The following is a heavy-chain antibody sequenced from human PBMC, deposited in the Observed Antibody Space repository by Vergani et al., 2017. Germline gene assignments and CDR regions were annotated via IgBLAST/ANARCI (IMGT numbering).Heavy chain of an antibody. D-gene: IGHD3-22*01. J-gene: IGHJ1*01. Sequence: QVQLQESGPGLVKPSQTLSLTCTVSGGSISSGDYYWSWIRQPPGKGLEWIGYIYYSGSTYYNPSLKSRVTISVDTSKNQLSLKLSSVTAADTAVYYCARESNYYDSSGYYHKYFQHWGQGTLVTVSS. V-gene: IGHV4-30-4*01. CDR2: IYYSGST. CDR3: ARESNYYDSSGYYHKYFQH. CDR1: GGSISSGDYY.